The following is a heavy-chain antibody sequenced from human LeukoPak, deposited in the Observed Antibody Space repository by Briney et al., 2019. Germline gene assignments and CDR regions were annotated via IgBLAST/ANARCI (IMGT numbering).Heavy chain of an antibody. CDR1: GLTVSSNY. CDR3: ATRYCSVGICYLNY. V-gene: IGHV3-48*02. D-gene: IGHD2-15*01. J-gene: IGHJ4*02. CDR2: ISSSSTTI. Sequence: GGSLRLSCAASGLTVSSNYMSWVRQAPGKELEWVSYISSSSTTIYYADSVKGRFTISRDNAKNSLYLQMNSLRDEDTAVYYCATRYCSVGICYLNYWGQGTLVTVSS.